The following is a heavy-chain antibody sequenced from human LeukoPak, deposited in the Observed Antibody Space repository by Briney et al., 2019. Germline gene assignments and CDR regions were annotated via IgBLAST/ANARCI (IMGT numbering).Heavy chain of an antibody. CDR2: ISYDGSNK. D-gene: IGHD3-10*01. CDR3: AKDRRLWFGESSTTHYYYGMDV. CDR1: GFTFSSYG. V-gene: IGHV3-30*18. J-gene: IGHJ6*02. Sequence: AGGSLRLSCAASGFTFSSYGMHWVRQAPGKGLEWVAVISYDGSNKYYADSVKGRFTISRDNSKNTLYLQMNSLRAEDTAVYYCAKDRRLWFGESSTTHYYYGMDVWGQGTTVTVSS.